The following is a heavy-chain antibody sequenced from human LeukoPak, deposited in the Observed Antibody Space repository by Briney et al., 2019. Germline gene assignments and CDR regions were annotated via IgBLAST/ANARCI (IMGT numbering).Heavy chain of an antibody. Sequence: SETLFLTCAVSGYSISSGYYWGWIRQPPGKGLEWIGSIYHSGSTYYNPSLKSRVTISVDTSKNQFSLKLSSVTAADTAVYYCARVNPPAAIFLRPSNWFDPWGQGTLVTVSS. CDR1: GYSISSGYY. D-gene: IGHD2-2*01. CDR3: ARVNPPAAIFLRPSNWFDP. CDR2: IYHSGST. V-gene: IGHV4-38-2*01. J-gene: IGHJ5*02.